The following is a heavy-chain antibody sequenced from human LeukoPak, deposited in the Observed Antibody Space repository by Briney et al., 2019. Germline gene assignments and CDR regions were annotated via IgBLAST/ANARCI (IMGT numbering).Heavy chain of an antibody. CDR3: AKVRYVDY. D-gene: IGHD4-17*01. Sequence: PGGSLRLSCAASGFTFSNYAMSWVRQAPGKGLEWVPAISGSGDRTYYADSVKGRFTISRDNSKNTLYLQMNSLRAEDTAVFYCAKVRYVDYWGQGTLVTVSS. CDR2: ISGSGDRT. V-gene: IGHV3-23*01. J-gene: IGHJ4*02. CDR1: GFTFSNYA.